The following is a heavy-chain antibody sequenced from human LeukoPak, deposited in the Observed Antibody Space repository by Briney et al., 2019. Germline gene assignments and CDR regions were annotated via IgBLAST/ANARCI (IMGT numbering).Heavy chain of an antibody. J-gene: IGHJ4*02. V-gene: IGHV4-39*07. CDR3: ASFPERYFDY. CDR1: GGSISSSSYY. CDR2: IYYSGST. Sequence: SETLPLTCTVSGGSISSSSYYWGWIRQPPGKGLEWIGSIYYSGSTYYNPSLKSRVTISVDTSKNQFSLKLSSVTAADTAVYYCASFPERYFDYWGQGTLVTVSS. D-gene: IGHD2/OR15-2a*01.